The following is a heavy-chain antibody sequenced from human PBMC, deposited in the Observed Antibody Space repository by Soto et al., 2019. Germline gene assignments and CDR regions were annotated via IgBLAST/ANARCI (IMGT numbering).Heavy chain of an antibody. CDR3: AKDRGGMNRYYYMDV. CDR2: ISGSGGST. Sequence: GGSLRLSCAASGFTFSSYAMSWVRQAPGKGLEWVSAISGSGGSTYYADSVKGRFTISRDNSKNTLYLQMNSLRAEDTAVYYCAKDRGGMNRYYYMDVWGKGTTVTVSS. D-gene: IGHD3-16*01. J-gene: IGHJ6*03. V-gene: IGHV3-23*01. CDR1: GFTFSSYA.